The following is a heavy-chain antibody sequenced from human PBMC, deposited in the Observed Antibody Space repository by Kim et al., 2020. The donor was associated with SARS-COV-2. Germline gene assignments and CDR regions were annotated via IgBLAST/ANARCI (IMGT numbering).Heavy chain of an antibody. CDR3: AGEAGY. Sequence: NSDGSNTDYADSVKGRVTISRDDGKNTAYLQMDSLRTEDTAVYYCAGEAGYWGQGILVTVSS. J-gene: IGHJ4*02. D-gene: IGHD7-27*01. CDR2: NSDGSNT. V-gene: IGHV3-74*01.